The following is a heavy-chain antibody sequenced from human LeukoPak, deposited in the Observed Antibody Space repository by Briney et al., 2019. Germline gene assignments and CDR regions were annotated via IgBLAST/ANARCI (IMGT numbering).Heavy chain of an antibody. CDR2: ISYDGSNK. V-gene: IGHV3-30*14. J-gene: IGHJ3*02. CDR1: GFTFSSYA. Sequence: GGSLRLSCAASGFTFSSYAMHWVRQAPGKGPEWVAVISYDGSNKYYADSVKGRFTISRDNSTNTLYLQMNSLRAEDTAVYYCARESGFGELFPFAFDIWGQGTVVTLPS. D-gene: IGHD3-10*01. CDR3: ARESGFGELFPFAFDI.